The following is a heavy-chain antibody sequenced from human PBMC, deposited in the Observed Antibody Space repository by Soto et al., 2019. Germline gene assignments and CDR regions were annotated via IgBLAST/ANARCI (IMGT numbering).Heavy chain of an antibody. CDR1: GFTFSSYA. J-gene: IGHJ6*03. CDR2: ISGSGGST. Sequence: PRGSLRLSCAASGFTFSSYAMSWVRQAPGKGLEWVSAISGSGGSTYYADSVKGRFTISRDNSKNTPYLQMNSLRAEDTAVYYCAKHSDYYYYMDVWGKGTTVTVS. CDR3: AKHSDYYYYMDV. D-gene: IGHD2-15*01. V-gene: IGHV3-23*01.